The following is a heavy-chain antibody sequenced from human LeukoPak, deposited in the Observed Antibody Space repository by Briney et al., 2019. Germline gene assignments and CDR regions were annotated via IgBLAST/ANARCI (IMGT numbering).Heavy chain of an antibody. CDR3: ARRFDL. CDR1: GFTFSSYA. J-gene: IGHJ4*02. CDR2: ISGSGGST. V-gene: IGHV3-23*01. Sequence: GGSLRLSCAASGFTFSSYAMSWVRQAPGKGLEWVSAISGSGGSTYYADSVKDRFTISRDNTENSLYLQMTSLRAEDTAVYYCARRFDLWGQGTLVTVSS.